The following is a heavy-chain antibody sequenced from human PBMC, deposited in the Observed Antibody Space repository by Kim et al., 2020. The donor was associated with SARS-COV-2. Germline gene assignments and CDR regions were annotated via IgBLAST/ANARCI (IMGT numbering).Heavy chain of an antibody. CDR2: IYSGGST. D-gene: IGHD2-21*02. J-gene: IGHJ3*02. Sequence: GGSLRLSCAASGFTVSSNYMSWVRQAPGKGLEWVAVIYSGGSTYCADSVKGRFTISRDNSKNTLYLQMNSLRAEDTAVYYCARDYSYCGGDCYSVAFDIWGQGTMVTVSS. V-gene: IGHV3-66*01. CDR3: ARDYSYCGGDCYSVAFDI. CDR1: GFTVSSNY.